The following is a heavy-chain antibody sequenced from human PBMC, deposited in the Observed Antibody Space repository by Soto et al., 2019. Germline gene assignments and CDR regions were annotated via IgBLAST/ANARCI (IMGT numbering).Heavy chain of an antibody. Sequence: NPSETLSLTCTVSGGSISSSSYYWGWIRQPPGKGLEWIGSIYYSGSTYYNPSLKSRVTISVDTSKNQFSLKLSSVTAADTAVYYCARLAVSYSSSWYSWISSTLQHYGMDVWGQGTTVTVSS. CDR3: ARLAVSYSSSWYSWISSTLQHYGMDV. J-gene: IGHJ6*02. CDR2: IYYSGST. V-gene: IGHV4-39*01. CDR1: GGSISSSSYY. D-gene: IGHD6-13*01.